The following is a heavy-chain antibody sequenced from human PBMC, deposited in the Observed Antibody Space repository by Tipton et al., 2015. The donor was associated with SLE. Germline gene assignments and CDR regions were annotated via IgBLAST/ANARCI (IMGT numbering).Heavy chain of an antibody. CDR3: ARPMDYAGYFQH. CDR1: GGSISSYY. CDR2: IYYSGST. J-gene: IGHJ1*01. D-gene: IGHD4-17*01. V-gene: IGHV4-59*08. Sequence: GLVKPSETLSLTCTVSGGSISSYYWSWIRQPPGKGLEWIGYIYYSGSTNYNPSLKSRVTISVDTSKNQFSLKLGSVTAADTAVYYCARPMDYAGYFQHWGQGTLVTVSS.